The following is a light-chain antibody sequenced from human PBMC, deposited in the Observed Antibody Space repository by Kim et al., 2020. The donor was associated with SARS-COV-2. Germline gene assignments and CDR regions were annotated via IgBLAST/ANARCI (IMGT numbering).Light chain of an antibody. CDR1: KLGDKY. CDR3: QAWDSSTYVV. J-gene: IGLJ2*01. Sequence: VSPGQTASITCSGDKLGDKYACWYQQKPGQSPVLVIYQDSKRPSGIPERFSGSNAGNTATLTISGTQAMDEADYYCQAWDSSTYVVFGGGTQLTVL. CDR2: QDS. V-gene: IGLV3-1*01.